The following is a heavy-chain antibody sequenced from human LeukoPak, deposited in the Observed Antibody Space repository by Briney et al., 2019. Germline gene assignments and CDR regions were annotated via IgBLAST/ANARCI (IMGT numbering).Heavy chain of an antibody. CDR1: GFTFSSYA. CDR2: ITGDGREK. J-gene: IGHJ5*02. Sequence: GGSLRLSRAASGFTFSSYAMSWVRQAPGKGLEWVASITGDGREKFYEDSVKGRFTISRDNARYAVYLQMNSLRVEDTAVYYCARYSLGQGTPVTVSS. V-gene: IGHV3-7*01. CDR3: ARYS.